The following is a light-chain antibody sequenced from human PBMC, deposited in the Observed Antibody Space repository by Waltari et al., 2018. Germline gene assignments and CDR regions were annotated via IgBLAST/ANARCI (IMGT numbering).Light chain of an antibody. V-gene: IGKV3-20*01. J-gene: IGKJ4*01. CDR3: QQYDVSPLT. CDR2: GAF. CDR1: QTIRTTY. Sequence: EIVLTQSPGTLSLSPGEGATLSCRTSQTIRTTYLAWYQQKPGQAPTLLIYGAFTRATGIPDRCASSRSVTDFSLTISSLEPEDFATYYCQQYDVSPLTFGGGTKVEIK.